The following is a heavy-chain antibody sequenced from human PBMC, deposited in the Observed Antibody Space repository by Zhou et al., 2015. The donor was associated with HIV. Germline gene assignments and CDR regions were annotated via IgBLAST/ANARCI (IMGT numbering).Heavy chain of an antibody. J-gene: IGHJ6*02. CDR3: ARENAYSYGYYAMDV. CDR2: ITTYNTNT. D-gene: IGHD5-18*01. CDR1: GYTFTSDG. Sequence: QVQLVQSGAEVKKPGASVKVSCKASGYTFTSDGINWVRQAPGQGLEWMGWITTYNTNTNYAQKLQGRVTMTTDTSTSTAYMELRSLRSDDTAVYWCARENAYSYGYYAMDVWGQGTTVTVSS. V-gene: IGHV1-18*01.